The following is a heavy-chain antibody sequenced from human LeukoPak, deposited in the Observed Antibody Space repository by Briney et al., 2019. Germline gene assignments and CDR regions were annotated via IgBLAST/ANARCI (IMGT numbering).Heavy chain of an antibody. CDR1: GFTFSTYW. V-gene: IGHV3-7*02. CDR2: IKHDGSNK. CDR3: AKVNGDYEGYFQH. Sequence: GGSLRLSCAASGFTFSTYWMSWVRQTPGKGLEWVANIKHDGSNKYYVDSVKGRFTISRDNSKDTLYLHMNSLRAEDTAVYYCAKVNGDYEGYFQHWGQGTLVTVSS. J-gene: IGHJ1*01. D-gene: IGHD4-17*01.